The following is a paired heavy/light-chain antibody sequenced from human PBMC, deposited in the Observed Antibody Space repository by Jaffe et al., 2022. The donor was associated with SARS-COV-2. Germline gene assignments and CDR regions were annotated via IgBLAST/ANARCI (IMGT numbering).Light chain of an antibody. Sequence: DIVMTQSPDSLAVSLGERATINCKSSQSVLRSSNHKNFLAWYQHKPGQPPKLLIYWASTRESGVPDRFSGSGSGTDFTLTISGLQPEDVAVYYCHQHYTTPYTFGQGTKLEIK. V-gene: IGKV4-1*01. CDR3: HQHYTTPYT. J-gene: IGKJ2*01. CDR1: QSVLRSSNHKNF. CDR2: WAS.
Heavy chain of an antibody. V-gene: IGHV3-7*01. Sequence: EVQVVESGGALVQPGGSLRLSCAASGFTFSSYWMSWVRQAPGKGPEWVANIKHDGSEKYYVDSVKGRFSISRDNAKNSLYLQMNSLRAEDTAVYYCVSEFYDFFSAFGNYWGQGTLVTVSS. CDR2: IKHDGSEK. CDR1: GFTFSSYW. J-gene: IGHJ4*02. CDR3: VSEFYDFFSAFGNY. D-gene: IGHD3-3*01.